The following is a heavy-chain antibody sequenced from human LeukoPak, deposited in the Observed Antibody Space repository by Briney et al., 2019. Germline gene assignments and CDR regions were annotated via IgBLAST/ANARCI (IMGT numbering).Heavy chain of an antibody. V-gene: IGHV3-23*01. CDR3: ATYRQVLLPFES. D-gene: IGHD2-8*02. CDR2: IFPSGGEI. Sequence: GGSLRLSCAASGFTFSNSGMSWVRQAPGKGLEWVSSIFPSGGEIHYADSVRGRLTISRDNSKSTLSLQMNSLRAEDTAIYYCATYRQVLLPFESWGQVTLVTVSS. J-gene: IGHJ4*02. CDR1: GFTFSNSG.